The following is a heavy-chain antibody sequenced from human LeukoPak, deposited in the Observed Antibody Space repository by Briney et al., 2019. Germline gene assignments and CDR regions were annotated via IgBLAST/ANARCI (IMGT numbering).Heavy chain of an antibody. V-gene: IGHV4-59*01. CDR1: GASISSYY. CDR3: ARSHPPQVVVTYRGVFDY. D-gene: IGHD2-15*01. Sequence: PPESLSLACTLYGASISSYYWSWIRQPPGKGLEWVGSIYYSGSTNYNPSLKGRVTISVVTSKNQFSLKLSSVTAADTAVYYCARSHPPQVVVTYRGVFDYWGQGTLVTVSS. CDR2: IYYSGST. J-gene: IGHJ4*02.